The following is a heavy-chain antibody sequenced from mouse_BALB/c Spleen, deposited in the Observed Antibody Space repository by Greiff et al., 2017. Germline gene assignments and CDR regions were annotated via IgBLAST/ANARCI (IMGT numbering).Heavy chain of an antibody. CDR2: INPYNDGT. CDR1: GYTFTSYV. V-gene: IGHV1-14*01. Sequence: VQLKESGPELVKPGASVKMSCKASGYTFTSYVMHWVKQKPGQGLEWIGYINPYNDGTKYNEKFKGKATLTSDKSSSTAYMELSSLTSEDSAVYYCESLEQDYYAMDYWGQGTSVTVSS. CDR3: ESLEQDYYAMDY. J-gene: IGHJ4*01.